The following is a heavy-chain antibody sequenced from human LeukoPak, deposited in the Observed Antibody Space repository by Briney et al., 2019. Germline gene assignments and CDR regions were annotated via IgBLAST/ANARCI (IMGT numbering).Heavy chain of an antibody. J-gene: IGHJ4*02. Sequence: GGSLRLSCAASGFTFSSYAINWVRQAPGKGLEWVSGISGSGGTYYADSVKGRFTISRDNSKNTLYLQINSLRDEDTAVYYCAKGLYSSSWYTYLDYWGQGTLVTVSS. CDR2: ISGSGGT. CDR1: GFTFSSYA. D-gene: IGHD6-13*01. CDR3: AKGLYSSSWYTYLDY. V-gene: IGHV3-23*01.